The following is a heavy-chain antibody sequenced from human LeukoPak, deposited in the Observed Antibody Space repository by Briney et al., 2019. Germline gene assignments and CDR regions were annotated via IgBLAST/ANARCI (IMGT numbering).Heavy chain of an antibody. CDR2: IYYSGST. Sequence: SETLSLTCTVSGGSISSSSYYWGWIRQPPGKGLEWIGSIYYSGSTYYNPSLKSRVTISVDTSKNQFSLKLSSVTAADTAVYYCARDPYDSSGYYYYYYGMDVWGQGTTVTVSS. D-gene: IGHD3-22*01. J-gene: IGHJ6*02. CDR1: GGSISSSSYY. CDR3: ARDPYDSSGYYYYYYGMDV. V-gene: IGHV4-39*07.